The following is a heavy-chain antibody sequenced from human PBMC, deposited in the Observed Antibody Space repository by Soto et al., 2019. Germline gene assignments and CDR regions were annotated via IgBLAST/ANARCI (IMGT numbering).Heavy chain of an antibody. CDR3: ARRSDLPYGMDV. D-gene: IGHD3-10*01. Sequence: GESLKISCKGSGYSFTSYWISWVRQMPGKGLEWMGRIDPSDSYTNYSPSFQGQVIISADKSISTAYLQWSSLKASDTAIYYCARRSDLPYGMDVWGQGTTVTVSS. V-gene: IGHV5-10-1*04. J-gene: IGHJ6*02. CDR2: IDPSDSYT. CDR1: GYSFTSYW.